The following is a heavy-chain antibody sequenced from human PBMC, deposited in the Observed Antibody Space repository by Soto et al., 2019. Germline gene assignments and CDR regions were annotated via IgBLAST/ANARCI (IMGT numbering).Heavy chain of an antibody. CDR2: MSSSSSYI. CDR1: GFTFSSDS. D-gene: IGHD6-6*01. J-gene: IGHJ6*02. V-gene: IGHV3-21*01. Sequence: PVGSLRLSCAASGFTFSSDSMNWVRQAPGKGLEWFSSMSSSSSYIYYADSVKGRFTISRDNAKNSLYLQMNSLRAEDTAVYYCAGETSIAAIGMDVWGQGTTVTVSS. CDR3: AGETSIAAIGMDV.